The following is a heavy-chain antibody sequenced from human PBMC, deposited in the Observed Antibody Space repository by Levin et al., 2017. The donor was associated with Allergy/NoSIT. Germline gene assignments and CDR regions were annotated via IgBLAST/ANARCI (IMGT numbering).Heavy chain of an antibody. CDR2: IWYDGSNK. CDR1: GFTFSSYG. CDR3: ARTPYRFGELLVTEFDY. J-gene: IGHJ4*02. Sequence: GGSLRLSCAASGFTFSSYGMHWVRQAPGKGLEWVAVIWYDGSNKYYADSVKGRFTISRDNSKNTLYLQMNSLRAEDTAVYYCARTPYRFGELLVTEFDYWGQGTLVTVSS. D-gene: IGHD3-10*01. V-gene: IGHV3-33*01.